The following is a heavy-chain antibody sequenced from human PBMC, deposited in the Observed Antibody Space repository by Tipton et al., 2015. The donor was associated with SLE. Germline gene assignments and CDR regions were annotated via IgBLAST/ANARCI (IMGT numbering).Heavy chain of an antibody. D-gene: IGHD1-14*01. Sequence: GSLRLSCAASGFTSSNYAMSWVRQAPGKGLEWVSSISAGDTDTYYADSVKGRFTISRDNSKNTLYLQMNSLRVEDTAVYYCAKPSGTVVFDYWGQGTLLTVSS. CDR3: AKPSGTVVFDY. CDR1: GFTSSNYA. V-gene: IGHV3-23*01. J-gene: IGHJ4*02. CDR2: ISAGDTDT.